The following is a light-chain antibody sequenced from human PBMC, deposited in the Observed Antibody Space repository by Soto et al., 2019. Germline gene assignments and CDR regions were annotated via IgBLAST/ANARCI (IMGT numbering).Light chain of an antibody. CDR3: SSYTSGSTWV. CDR1: SSDVGAYNY. CDR2: EVS. J-gene: IGLJ3*02. V-gene: IGLV2-14*01. Sequence: QSALTQPASVSGSPGQSITISCTGNSSDVGAYNYVSWYQQHPGKAPKLMIYEVSNRPSGVSNRFSGSKSGNTASLTISGLQAEDEGDYYCSSYTSGSTWVFGVGTKVTVL.